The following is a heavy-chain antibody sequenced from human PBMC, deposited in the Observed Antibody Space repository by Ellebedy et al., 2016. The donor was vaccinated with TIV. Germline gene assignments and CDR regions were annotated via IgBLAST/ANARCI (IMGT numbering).Heavy chain of an antibody. D-gene: IGHD3-3*01. J-gene: IGHJ5*02. CDR1: GFTFSSYA. Sequence: GESLKISXAASGFTFSSYAMSWVRQAPGKGLEWVSAISGSGGSTYYADSVKGRFTISRDNSKNTLYLQMNSLRAEDTAVYYCAKGGAALSGWFDPWGQGTLVTVSS. CDR3: AKGGAALSGWFDP. V-gene: IGHV3-23*01. CDR2: ISGSGGST.